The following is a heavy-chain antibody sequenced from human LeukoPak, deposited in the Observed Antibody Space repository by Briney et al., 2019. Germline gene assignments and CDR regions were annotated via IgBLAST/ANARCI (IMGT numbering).Heavy chain of an antibody. CDR1: GYTFTNYA. Sequence: ASVKVSCKASGYTFTNYAIHWVRQAPGQRLEWMGWISAGNGNTKYSQKFQGRVTITRDTSASTVYMDLRSLRSEDTAVYYCARDHDYDYLWGSYRYDLGFDYWGQGTLVTVSS. V-gene: IGHV1-3*01. J-gene: IGHJ4*02. CDR3: ARDHDYDYLWGSYRYDLGFDY. D-gene: IGHD3-16*02. CDR2: ISAGNGNT.